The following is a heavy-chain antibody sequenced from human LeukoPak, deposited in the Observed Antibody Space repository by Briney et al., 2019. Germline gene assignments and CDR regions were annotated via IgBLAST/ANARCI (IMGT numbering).Heavy chain of an antibody. Sequence: GGSLRLSCAASGFIFSSYGTNWVRQAPGKGLEWGSYISSGGSIIYYADSGRGRFTISRDNAKNSLYLQMNSLRAEDTAVYYCARFARFGDLQGGGYFDYWGQGTLVTVSS. CDR3: ARFARFGDLQGGGYFDY. J-gene: IGHJ4*02. D-gene: IGHD3-16*01. CDR2: ISSGGSII. CDR1: GFIFSSYG. V-gene: IGHV3-48*03.